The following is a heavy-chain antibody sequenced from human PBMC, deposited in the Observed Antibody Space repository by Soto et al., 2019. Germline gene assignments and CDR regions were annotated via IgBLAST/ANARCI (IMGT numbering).Heavy chain of an antibody. CDR1: GGSISSSSYY. Sequence: SETLSLTCTVSGGSISSSSYYWGWIRQPPGKGLEWIGSIYYSGSTYYNPSLKSRVTISVDTSKNQFSLKLSPVTAADTAVYYCARGYCSGGSCYRYWGQGSQVTVS. CDR2: IYYSGST. CDR3: ARGYCSGGSCYRY. D-gene: IGHD2-15*01. J-gene: IGHJ4*02. V-gene: IGHV4-39*01.